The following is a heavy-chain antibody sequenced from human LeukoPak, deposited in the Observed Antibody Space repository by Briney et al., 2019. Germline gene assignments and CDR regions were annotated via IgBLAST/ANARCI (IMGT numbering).Heavy chain of an antibody. D-gene: IGHD3-10*01. J-gene: IGHJ4*02. Sequence: GASVKVSCKASGYTFTSYYIHWVRQAPGQGLEWMGTVDPSGGRTTYAREFQGRVTLTRDTSTSTVYMELSSLRSEDTAVYYCASSNPYGSGSQALGHWGQGTLVTVSS. CDR3: ASSNPYGSGSQALGH. CDR2: VDPSGGRT. CDR1: GYTFTSYY. V-gene: IGHV1-46*01.